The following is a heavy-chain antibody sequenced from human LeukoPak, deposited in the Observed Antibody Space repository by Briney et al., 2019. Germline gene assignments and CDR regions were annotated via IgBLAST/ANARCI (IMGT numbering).Heavy chain of an antibody. CDR2: ISSSGSTI. CDR3: ARLTSGTSDY. D-gene: IGHD1-1*01. J-gene: IGHJ4*02. Sequence: GGSLRLSCAASGFTFSSYEMNWVRQAPGKGLEWVSYISSSGSTIYYADSVKGRFTISRDNAKNSLYLQMSSLRAEDTAVYYCARLTSGTSDYWGQGTLVTVSS. V-gene: IGHV3-48*03. CDR1: GFTFSSYE.